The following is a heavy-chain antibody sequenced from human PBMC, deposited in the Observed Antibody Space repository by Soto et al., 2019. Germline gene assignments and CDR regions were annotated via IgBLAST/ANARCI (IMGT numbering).Heavy chain of an antibody. Sequence: EVQLVESGGGLVQPGGSLRLSCAASGFTVSSNYMSWVRQAPGKGLEWVSVICSGGSTYYADSVKGRFTISRDNSKNTLYLQMNSLRAEDTAVYYCARSTSSSLTRYMDVWGKGTTVTVSS. J-gene: IGHJ6*03. D-gene: IGHD6-13*01. V-gene: IGHV3-66*01. CDR2: ICSGGST. CDR1: GFTVSSNY. CDR3: ARSTSSSLTRYMDV.